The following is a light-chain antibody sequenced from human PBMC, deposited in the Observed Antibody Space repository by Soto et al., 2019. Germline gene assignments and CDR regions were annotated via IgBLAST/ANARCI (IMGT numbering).Light chain of an antibody. Sequence: DIQMTQSPSSLSASVGDRVTITCRASQTISTYLNWHQHKPGTAPKLLIYGASSLQSGVPSRFSGIGSGTDFTLTINSLQPEDFATYYCQHSFSNPYTFGQGTKLEI. CDR1: QTISTY. CDR3: QHSFSNPYT. CDR2: GAS. J-gene: IGKJ2*01. V-gene: IGKV1-39*01.